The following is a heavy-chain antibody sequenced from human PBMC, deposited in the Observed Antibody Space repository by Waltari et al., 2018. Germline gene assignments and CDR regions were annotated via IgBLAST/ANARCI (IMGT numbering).Heavy chain of an antibody. CDR2: SSGTGFHVD. CDR3: ARDGECRHPRDCHFDQ. V-gene: IGHV3-21*02. Sequence: EVQLVESGGGLVKPGGSLRLSCVASGFTLSSSHMNWVSQAPGKAPDGISTSSGTGFHVDYYADSVKGRFTISRDNAKNSLFLQMDSLRAEDTAVYYCARDGECRHPRDCHFDQWGQGALVTVSS. D-gene: IGHD2-21*02. CDR1: GFTLSSSH. J-gene: IGHJ4*02.